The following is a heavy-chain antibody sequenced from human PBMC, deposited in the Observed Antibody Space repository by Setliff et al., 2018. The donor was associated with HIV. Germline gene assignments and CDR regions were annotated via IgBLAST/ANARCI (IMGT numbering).Heavy chain of an antibody. D-gene: IGHD1-20*01. V-gene: IGHV4-34*01. CDR1: GGSFSHYY. CDR3: ARVRLSFDNVRCFDL. Sequence: PSETLSLTCAVYGGSFSHYYWTWIRQSPGKGLEWIAEINQERTTFYNPSLKSRVIMPLDTSRNEVSLRLNSVTAADTATYFCARVRLSFDNVRCFDLWGQGTLVTVSS. J-gene: IGHJ5*02. CDR2: INQERTT.